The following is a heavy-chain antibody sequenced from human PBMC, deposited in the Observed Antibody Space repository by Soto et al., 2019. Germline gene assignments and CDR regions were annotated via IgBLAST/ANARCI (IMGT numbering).Heavy chain of an antibody. D-gene: IGHD3-3*01. CDR2: MNPNSGNT. J-gene: IGHJ4*02. Sequence: ASVKVSCKASGYTFTSYDINWVRQATGQGLEWMGWMNPNSGNTGYAQKFQGRVTMTRNTSISTAYMELSSLRSEDTAVYYCARVGLVHSGDFWSGYLKIFDYWGQGTLVTVSS. V-gene: IGHV1-8*01. CDR3: ARVGLVHSGDFWSGYLKIFDY. CDR1: GYTFTSYD.